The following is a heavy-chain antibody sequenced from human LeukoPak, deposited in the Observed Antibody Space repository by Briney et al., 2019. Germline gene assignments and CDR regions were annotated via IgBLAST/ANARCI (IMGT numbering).Heavy chain of an antibody. D-gene: IGHD3-22*01. V-gene: IGHV4-59*01. Sequence: SETLSLTCTVSGGSISSYYWSWIRQPPGKGLEWIGYIYYSGSTNYNPSLKSRVTISVDTSKNQFPLKLSSVTAADTAVYYCARGRYYDSSGYCFDPWGQGTLVTVSS. CDR3: ARGRYYDSSGYCFDP. J-gene: IGHJ5*02. CDR1: GGSISSYY. CDR2: IYYSGST.